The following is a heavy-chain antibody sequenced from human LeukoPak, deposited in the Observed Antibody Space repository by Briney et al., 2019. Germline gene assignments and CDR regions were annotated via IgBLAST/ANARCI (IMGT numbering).Heavy chain of an antibody. CDR2: ISSSSSYI. CDR3: ARGGRSTYFDWSPDY. J-gene: IGHJ4*02. D-gene: IGHD3-9*01. CDR1: GFTFSSYA. Sequence: GGSLRLSCAASGFTFSSYAMSWVRQAPGKGLEWVSSISSSSSYIYYADSVKGRFTISRDNARNSLYLLMNSLRAEDTAVYYCARGGRSTYFDWSPDYWGQGTLVTVSS. V-gene: IGHV3-21*01.